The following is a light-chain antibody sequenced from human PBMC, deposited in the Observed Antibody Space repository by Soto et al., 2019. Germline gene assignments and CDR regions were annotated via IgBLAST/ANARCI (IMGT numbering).Light chain of an antibody. J-gene: IGKJ2*01. CDR2: GAS. V-gene: IGKV3-20*01. CDR3: QQYGSSVFT. CDR1: QSVISDY. Sequence: ETVLTQSPGTLSLSPGETATLSCRASQSVISDYLAWYQQKPDQAPRLVSYGASGRAAGIPDRFNGSGSGTDFTLTISRLEPEDFAMYYCQQYGSSVFTFGQGTKLEIK.